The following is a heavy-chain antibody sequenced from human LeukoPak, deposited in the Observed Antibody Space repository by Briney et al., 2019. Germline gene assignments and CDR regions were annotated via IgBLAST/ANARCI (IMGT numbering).Heavy chain of an antibody. V-gene: IGHV3-23*01. J-gene: IGHJ3*02. CDR3: AKDRGGLVHAPHAFDI. CDR1: GFTFSSYA. Sequence: GGSLRLSCAASGFTFSSYAMSWVRQAPGKGLEWVSVISGTGAGTFYADSVKGRFTISRDNSKNTLYLQIYSLRAEDTAIYYCAKDRGGLVHAPHAFDIWGQGTMVTVSS. D-gene: IGHD3/OR15-3a*01. CDR2: ISGTGAGT.